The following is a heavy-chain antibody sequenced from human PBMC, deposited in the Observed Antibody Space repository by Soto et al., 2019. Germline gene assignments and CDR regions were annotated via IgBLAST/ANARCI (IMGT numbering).Heavy chain of an antibody. CDR3: VRDLHRGYSGDY. J-gene: IGHJ4*02. CDR1: GFIFSNYG. CDR2: IWADGSNK. Sequence: GGSLRLSCAASGFIFSNYGMHWVRQAPGKGLEWVAVIWADGSNKYYAESVKGRSTFSRENSKNTLYLQMNSLRAEDTAVYYCVRDLHRGYSGDYWGQGTMVTVSS. V-gene: IGHV3-33*01. D-gene: IGHD3-22*01.